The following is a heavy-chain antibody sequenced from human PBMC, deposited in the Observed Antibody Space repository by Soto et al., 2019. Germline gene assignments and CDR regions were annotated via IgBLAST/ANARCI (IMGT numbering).Heavy chain of an antibody. CDR3: ARMLYCGGDCYSGAFDI. V-gene: IGHV3-23*01. D-gene: IGHD2-21*01. CDR1: GFTFSSYA. Sequence: GGSLRLSCAASGFTFSSYAMSWVRQAPGKGLEWVSAISGSGGSTYYADSVKGRFIISRDNSKNTLYLQMNSLRAEDTAVYYCARMLYCGGDCYSGAFDIWGQGTMVTVSS. J-gene: IGHJ3*02. CDR2: ISGSGGST.